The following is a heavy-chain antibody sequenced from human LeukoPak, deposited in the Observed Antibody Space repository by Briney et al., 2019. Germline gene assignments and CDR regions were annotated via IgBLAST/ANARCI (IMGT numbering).Heavy chain of an antibody. J-gene: IGHJ4*02. CDR3: AKDLGYSSPPDY. D-gene: IGHD6-13*01. V-gene: IGHV3-30*18. Sequence: GGSLRLSCAASGFTFSSFGMHWVRQAPGRGLEWVAVISYDGSNKYYADSVKGRFTISRGNSKNTLYLQMNSLRTEDTAVYYCAKDLGYSSPPDYWGQGTLVTVSS. CDR2: ISYDGSNK. CDR1: GFTFSSFG.